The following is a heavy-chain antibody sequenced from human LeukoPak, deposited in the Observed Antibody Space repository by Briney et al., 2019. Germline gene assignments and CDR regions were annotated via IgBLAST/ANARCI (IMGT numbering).Heavy chain of an antibody. V-gene: IGHV3-21*01. CDR1: GFTFSSYS. CDR2: ISSSSSYI. D-gene: IGHD1-26*01. CDR3: ARETRRGTHGDEAFDI. J-gene: IGHJ3*02. Sequence: GGSLRLSCAASGFTFSSYSMNWVRQAPGKGLEWVSSISSSSSYIYYADSVKGRFTISRDNAKNSLYLQMNSLRAEDTAVYYCARETRRGTHGDEAFDIWGQGTMVTVSS.